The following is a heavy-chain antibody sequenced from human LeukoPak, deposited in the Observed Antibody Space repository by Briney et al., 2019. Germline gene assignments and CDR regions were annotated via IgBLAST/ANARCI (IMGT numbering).Heavy chain of an antibody. V-gene: IGHV3-23*01. CDR3: ARVVAAADWFLDY. J-gene: IGHJ4*02. Sequence: GGSLRLSCAASGFTFSSYAMSWVRQAPGKGLEWVSAISGSGGSTYYADSVKGRFTISRDNSMNTLYLQMNSLRAEDTAVYYCARVVAAADWFLDYWGQGTLVTVSS. CDR2: ISGSGGST. CDR1: GFTFSSYA. D-gene: IGHD6-13*01.